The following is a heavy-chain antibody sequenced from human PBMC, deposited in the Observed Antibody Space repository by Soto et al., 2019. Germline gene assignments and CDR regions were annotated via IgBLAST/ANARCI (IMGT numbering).Heavy chain of an antibody. CDR2: ISYDGSNK. CDR1: GFTFSSYA. CDR3: ARDGDYYDSSGYYSYAFDI. J-gene: IGHJ3*02. Sequence: GGSLRLSCAASGFTFSSYAMHWVRQAPGKGLEWVAVISYDGSNKYYADSVKGRFTISRDNSKNTLYLQMNSLRAEDTAVYYCARDGDYYDSSGYYSYAFDIWGQGTMVTVSS. D-gene: IGHD3-22*01. V-gene: IGHV3-30-3*01.